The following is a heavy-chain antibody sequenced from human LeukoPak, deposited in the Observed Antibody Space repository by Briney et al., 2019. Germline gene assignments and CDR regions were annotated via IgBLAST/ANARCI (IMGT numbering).Heavy chain of an antibody. V-gene: IGHV1-2*06. Sequence: ASVKVSCKVSGYTLTELSMHWVRQAPGKGLEWMGRINPNSGGTNYAQKFQGRVTMTRDTSISTAYMELSRLRSDDTAVYYCARDTDGFDPWGQGTLVTVSS. J-gene: IGHJ5*02. CDR2: INPNSGGT. CDR1: GYTLTELS. CDR3: ARDTDGFDP. D-gene: IGHD4-11*01.